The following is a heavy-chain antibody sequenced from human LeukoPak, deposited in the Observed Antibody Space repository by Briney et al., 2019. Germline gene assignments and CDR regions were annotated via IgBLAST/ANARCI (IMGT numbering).Heavy chain of an antibody. CDR1: GFKFNTKW. Sequence: GGSLRLSCTASGFKFNTKWMTWVRQAPGKGLEWVANINQDGSARYHGDSVKGRFTISRDNVKNSLFLEMTSLRPEDTAVYYCADPPSDFWGQGTLVADSP. CDR3: ADPPSDF. V-gene: IGHV3-7*01. J-gene: IGHJ4*02. CDR2: INQDGSAR.